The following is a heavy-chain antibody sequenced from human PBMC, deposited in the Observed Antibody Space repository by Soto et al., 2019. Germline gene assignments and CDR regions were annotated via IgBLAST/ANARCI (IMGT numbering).Heavy chain of an antibody. CDR1: GFTFSSYA. J-gene: IGHJ4*02. CDR3: ARGEELEDY. CDR2: ISYDGSNK. Sequence: PGGSLRLSCAASGFTFSSYAMHWVRQAPGKGLEWVAVISYDGSNKYYADSVKGRFTISRDNSKNTLYLQMNSLRAEDTAVYYCARGEELEDYWGQGTLVTVSS. V-gene: IGHV3-30-3*01. D-gene: IGHD1-7*01.